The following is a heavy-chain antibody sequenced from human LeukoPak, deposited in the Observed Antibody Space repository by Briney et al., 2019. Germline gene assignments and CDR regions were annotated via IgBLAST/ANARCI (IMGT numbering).Heavy chain of an antibody. Sequence: PSETLSLTCAVYGGSSSGYYWSWIRQPPGKGLEWIGEINHSGSTNYNPSLKSRVTISVDTSKNQFSLKLSSVTAADTAVYYCARLSVVWAVAGLDYWGQGTLVTVSS. CDR1: GGSSSGYY. V-gene: IGHV4-34*01. J-gene: IGHJ4*02. CDR3: ARLSVVWAVAGLDY. CDR2: INHSGST. D-gene: IGHD6-19*01.